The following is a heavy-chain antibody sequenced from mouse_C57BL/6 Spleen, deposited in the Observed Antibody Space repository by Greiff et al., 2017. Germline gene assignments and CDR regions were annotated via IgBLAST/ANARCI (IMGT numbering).Heavy chain of an antibody. CDR3: ARLHYCGSSDDRYAMDY. V-gene: IGHV1-81*01. J-gene: IGHJ4*01. D-gene: IGHD1-1*01. Sequence: VQLQQSGAELARPGASVKLSCKASGYTFTSYGISWVKQRTGQGLEWIGEIYPRSGNTYYNETFKGKATLTADKSSSTAYVELSSLISVDSAVYVCARLHYCGSSDDRYAMDYWGQGTSVTVSS. CDR1: GYTFTSYG. CDR2: IYPRSGNT.